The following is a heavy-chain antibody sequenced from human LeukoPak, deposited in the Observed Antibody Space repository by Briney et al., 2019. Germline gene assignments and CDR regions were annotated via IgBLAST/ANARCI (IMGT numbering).Heavy chain of an antibody. V-gene: IGHV4-34*01. CDR1: GGSFSGYY. J-gene: IGHJ4*02. CDR3: ARGRAAYY. CDR2: INHSGST. Sequence: SETLSLTCAVYGGSFSGYYWSWIRQPPGKGLEWIGEINHSGSTNYNPSPKSRATISVDTSKNQFSLKLSSVTAADTAVYYCARGRAAYYWGQGTLVTVSS. D-gene: IGHD6-13*01.